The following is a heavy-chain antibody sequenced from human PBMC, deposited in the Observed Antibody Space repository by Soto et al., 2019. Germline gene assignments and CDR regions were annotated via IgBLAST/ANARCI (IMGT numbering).Heavy chain of an antibody. CDR3: ATCIAARRVPSVFLYYYYMDV. J-gene: IGHJ6*03. V-gene: IGHV1-24*01. D-gene: IGHD6-6*01. Sequence: ASVKVSCKVSGYTLTELSMHWVRQAPGKGLEWMGGFDPEDGETIYAQKFQGRVTMTEDTSTDTAYMELSSLRSEDTAVYYCATCIAARRVPSVFLYYYYMDVWGKGTTVTVSS. CDR1: GYTLTELS. CDR2: FDPEDGET.